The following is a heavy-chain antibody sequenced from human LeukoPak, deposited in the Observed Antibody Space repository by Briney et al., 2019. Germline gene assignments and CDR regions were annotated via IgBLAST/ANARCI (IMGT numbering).Heavy chain of an antibody. D-gene: IGHD6-13*01. CDR1: GFTFSSYG. CDR3: ARVGALSSSWLLY. CDR2: ISRSATTI. Sequence: GGSLRLSCAASGFTFSSYGMSWVRQAPGKGLEWVSSISRSATTIYYADSVKGRFTISRDNAKNSLYLQMNSLRAEDTAVYFCARVGALSSSWLLYWGQGTLVTVSS. V-gene: IGHV3-48*04. J-gene: IGHJ4*02.